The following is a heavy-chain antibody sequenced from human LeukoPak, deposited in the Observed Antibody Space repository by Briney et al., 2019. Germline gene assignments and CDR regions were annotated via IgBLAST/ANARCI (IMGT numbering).Heavy chain of an antibody. CDR1: GYTFTSYG. Sequence: ASVKVSCKASGYTFTSYGINWVRQAPGQGLEWMGWISAYNGNTNYAQKFQGRVTMTTDTSTSTAYMELRSLRSDDTAVYYCARGGSSSWYHYYYMDVWGKGTTVTVSS. V-gene: IGHV1-18*01. CDR3: ARGGSSSWYHYYYMDV. J-gene: IGHJ6*03. D-gene: IGHD6-13*01. CDR2: ISAYNGNT.